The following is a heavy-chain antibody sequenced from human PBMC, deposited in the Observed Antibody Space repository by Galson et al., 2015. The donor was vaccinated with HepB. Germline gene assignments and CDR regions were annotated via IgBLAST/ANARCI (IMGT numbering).Heavy chain of an antibody. CDR2: ISSSSSYI. V-gene: IGHV3-21*01. CDR3: AKTGGAVAAY. CDR1: GFTFSSYS. J-gene: IGHJ4*02. Sequence: SLRLSCAASGFTFSSYSMNWVRQAPGKGLEWVSSISSSSSYIYYAESVKGRFTISRDNAKNSLYLQMDSLRDEDTAVYYCAKTGGAVAAYWGQGTLVTVSS. D-gene: IGHD6-19*01.